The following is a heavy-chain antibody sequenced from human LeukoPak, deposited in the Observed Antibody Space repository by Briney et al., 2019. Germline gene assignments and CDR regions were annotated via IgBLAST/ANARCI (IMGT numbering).Heavy chain of an antibody. CDR3: AKDDAWLRFGE. J-gene: IGHJ4*02. Sequence: PGGSLRLSCAVSGFTFTDVGMNWVRQAPGKGLEWVSGISPSGDIRYYADSVKGRFTISRDNSKNTLYLEVISLTAEDTAVYYCAKDDAWLRFGEWSQGTLVTVSS. V-gene: IGHV3-23*01. D-gene: IGHD3-10*01. CDR1: GFTFTDVG. CDR2: ISPSGDIR.